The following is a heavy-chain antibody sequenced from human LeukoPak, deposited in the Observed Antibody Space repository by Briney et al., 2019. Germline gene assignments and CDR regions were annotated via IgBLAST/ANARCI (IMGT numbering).Heavy chain of an antibody. J-gene: IGHJ4*02. D-gene: IGHD4-11*01. CDR1: GFTFSSDV. CDR3: AREDYSNYGTPPLFDY. CDR2: ISSDGSNK. V-gene: IGHV3-30-3*01. Sequence: PGGSLRLSCAASGFTFSSDVMHWVRQAPGKGLEWVAVISSDGSNKHYADSVRGRFTISTDNSKNTLYLQMNSLRAEDTAVYYCAREDYSNYGTPPLFDYWGQGTLVTVSS.